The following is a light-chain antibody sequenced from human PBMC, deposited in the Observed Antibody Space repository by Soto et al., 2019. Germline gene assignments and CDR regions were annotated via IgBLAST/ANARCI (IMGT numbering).Light chain of an antibody. Sequence: EIVMTQSPATLSVSPGERATLSCRASQSISGELAWYQQRPGQPPRLLIYGVSTRATGVPDRFSGSGSGSDFTLTISGLQSEDFAVYYCQQGHDWPITFGQGTRLDI. CDR2: GVS. CDR1: QSISGE. CDR3: QQGHDWPIT. V-gene: IGKV3-15*01. J-gene: IGKJ2*01.